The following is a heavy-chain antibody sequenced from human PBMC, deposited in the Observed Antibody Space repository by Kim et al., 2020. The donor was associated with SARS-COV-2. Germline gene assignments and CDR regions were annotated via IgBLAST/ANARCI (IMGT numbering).Heavy chain of an antibody. CDR1: GFTFSSYA. CDR2: ISYDGSNK. CDR3: ARGDGSSWASFDY. V-gene: IGHV3-30-3*01. Sequence: GGSLRLSCAASGFTFSSYAMHWVRQAPGKGLEWVAVISYDGSNKYYADSVKGRFTISRDNSKNTLYLQMNSLRAEDTAVYYCARGDGSSWASFDYWGQGT. D-gene: IGHD6-13*01. J-gene: IGHJ4*02.